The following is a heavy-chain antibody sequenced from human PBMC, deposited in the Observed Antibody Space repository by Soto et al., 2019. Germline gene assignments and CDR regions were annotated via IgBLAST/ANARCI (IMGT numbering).Heavy chain of an antibody. CDR2: IWYDGSNK. D-gene: IGHD1-26*01. CDR1: GFTFSSYG. Sequence: GWSLRLSCAASGFTFSSYGMHWVRQAPGKGLEWVAVIWYDGSNKYYADSVKGRFTISRDNSKNTLYLQMNSLRAEDTAVYYCAPSKGVGAFNYWGQGTLVTVSS. J-gene: IGHJ4*02. V-gene: IGHV3-33*01. CDR3: APSKGVGAFNY.